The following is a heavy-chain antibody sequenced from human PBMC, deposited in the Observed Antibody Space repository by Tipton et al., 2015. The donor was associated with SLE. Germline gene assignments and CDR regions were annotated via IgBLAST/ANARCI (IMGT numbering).Heavy chain of an antibody. CDR2: INHSGST. CDR1: GGSFSGYY. V-gene: IGHV4-34*01. D-gene: IGHD6-6*01. J-gene: IGHJ3*02. Sequence: TLSLTCAVYGGSFSGYYWSWIRQPPGKGLEWIGEINHSGSTNYNPSLKSRVTISVDMSKNQFSLKLSSVTAADTAVYYCARGPRASIAARKAFDIWGQGTMVTVSS. CDR3: ARGPRASIAARKAFDI.